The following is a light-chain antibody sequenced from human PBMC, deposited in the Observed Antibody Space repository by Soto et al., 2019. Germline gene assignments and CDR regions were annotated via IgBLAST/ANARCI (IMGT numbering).Light chain of an antibody. CDR2: DVR. CDR1: SSDVGGYNY. J-gene: IGLJ3*02. Sequence: QSALTQPRSVSGSPGQSVTISCTGTSSDVGGYNYVSWYQQHPGKAPKLMIYDVRKRPSGVPDRFSGSKSGNTASLTISGLQAEDEADYYCCSYAGSYTWVFGGGTKLTV. V-gene: IGLV2-11*01. CDR3: CSYAGSYTWV.